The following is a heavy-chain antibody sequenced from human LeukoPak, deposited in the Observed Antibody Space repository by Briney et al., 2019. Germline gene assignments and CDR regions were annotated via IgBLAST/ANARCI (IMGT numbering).Heavy chain of an antibody. Sequence: SETLSLTCAVSGGSISSGGYSWSWIRQPPGKGLEWIGYIYHSGSTYYSPSLKSRVTISVDRSKNQFSLKVSSVTAADTAVYYCAGLITTAWYFDLWGRGTLVTVSS. J-gene: IGHJ2*01. CDR3: AGLITTAWYFDL. CDR1: GGSISSGGYS. CDR2: IYHSGST. D-gene: IGHD3-22*01. V-gene: IGHV4-30-2*01.